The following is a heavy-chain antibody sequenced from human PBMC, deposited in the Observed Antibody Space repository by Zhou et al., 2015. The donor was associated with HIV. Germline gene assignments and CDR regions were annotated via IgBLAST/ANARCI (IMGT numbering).Heavy chain of an antibody. CDR2: IIPIFGTT. CDR3: ARLSRGDITVDDAFDI. J-gene: IGHJ3*02. D-gene: IGHD6-19*01. V-gene: IGHV1-69*06. Sequence: QVQLVQSGAEVKKPGSSVKVSCKASGGTFSNYAISWMRQAPGQGLEWMGGIIPIFGTTNYAQKFQGRVTITADKSTSTAYMELSSLRSEDTAVYYCARLSRGDITVDDAFDIWGQGTMVSVSS. CDR1: GGTFSNYA.